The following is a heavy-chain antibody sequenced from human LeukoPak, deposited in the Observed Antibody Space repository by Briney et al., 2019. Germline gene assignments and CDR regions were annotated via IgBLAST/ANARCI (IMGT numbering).Heavy chain of an antibody. CDR2: INHSGST. CDR3: ARPRRKSITIFGVVTTHENWFDP. CDR1: GGSFSGYY. Sequence: SETLSLTCAVYGGSFSGYYWSWIRQPPGKGLEWIGEINHSGSTNYNPSLKSRVTISVDTTKNQFSLKLSSVTAADTAVYYCARPRRKSITIFGVVTTHENWFDPWGQGTLVTVSS. J-gene: IGHJ5*02. D-gene: IGHD3-3*01. V-gene: IGHV4-34*01.